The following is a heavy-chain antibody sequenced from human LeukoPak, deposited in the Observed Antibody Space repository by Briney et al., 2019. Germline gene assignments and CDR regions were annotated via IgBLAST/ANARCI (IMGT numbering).Heavy chain of an antibody. CDR2: IKYDGSEK. CDR1: GFTLSSYW. CDR3: ARDIAPAGLFFDY. V-gene: IGHV3-7*01. D-gene: IGHD6-13*01. J-gene: IGHJ4*02. Sequence: GGSLRLSCAAPGFTLSSYWMSWVRQAPGKGLEWVANIKYDGSEKDYVDSVKGRFTISRDNAKNSLYLQMNSLRAEDTAVYYCARDIAPAGLFFDYWGQGTLVTVPS.